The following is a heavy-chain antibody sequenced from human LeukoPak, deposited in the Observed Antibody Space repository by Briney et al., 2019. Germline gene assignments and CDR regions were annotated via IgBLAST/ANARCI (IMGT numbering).Heavy chain of an antibody. Sequence: GKSLKISCKGSGYSFTSYWIGWVRQMPGKGLEWTGIIYPGDSDTRYSPSFQGQVTISADKSISTAYLQWSSLKASDTAMYYCARRGLGYCSGGSCPFDYWGQGTLVTVSS. CDR3: ARRGLGYCSGGSCPFDY. D-gene: IGHD2-15*01. J-gene: IGHJ4*02. CDR2: IYPGDSDT. CDR1: GYSFTSYW. V-gene: IGHV5-51*01.